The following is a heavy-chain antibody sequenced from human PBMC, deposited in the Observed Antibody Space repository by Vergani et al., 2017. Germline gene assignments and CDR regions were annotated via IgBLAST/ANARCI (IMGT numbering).Heavy chain of an antibody. CDR2: ISPDGFST. J-gene: IGHJ4*02. V-gene: IGHV1-46*03. Sequence: QVQLVQSGAEVGKPGASVKISCKASGYTFTAYYIHWVRQAPEQGLEWVGVISPDGFSTFYAQKFQGRVTITRDTSTSTVYVEVTSLRSDDTAVYYCGREPPLTGFFDYWGQGTLVTVSS. D-gene: IGHD3-9*01. CDR3: GREPPLTGFFDY. CDR1: GYTFTAYY.